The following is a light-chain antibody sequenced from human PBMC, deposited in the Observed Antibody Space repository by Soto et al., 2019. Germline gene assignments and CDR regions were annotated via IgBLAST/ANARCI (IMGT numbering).Light chain of an antibody. CDR3: QQYDSLSS. J-gene: IGKJ2*01. CDR1: QSVNGW. V-gene: IGKV1-5*03. Sequence: DIQMTQSPSTLSASVGDRVTITCRASQSVNGWLAWYQQKPGKAPKLLISKASNLESGVPSRFTGRQSGKKFTLTISSLQPDDLGNYYCQQYDSLSSFGQGTKVEIK. CDR2: KAS.